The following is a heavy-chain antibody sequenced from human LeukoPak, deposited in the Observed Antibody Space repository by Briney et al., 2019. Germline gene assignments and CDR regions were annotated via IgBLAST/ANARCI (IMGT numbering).Heavy chain of an antibody. D-gene: IGHD2-2*01. CDR2: FDPEDGET. J-gene: IGHJ4*02. CDR1: GYTLTELS. CDR3: ATLSYCSSTSCYPFDY. Sequence: ASVKVSCKVSGYTLTELSMHWVRQAPGKGLEWKGGFDPEDGETIYAQKFQGRVTMTEDTSTDTAYMELSSLRSEDTAVYYCATLSYCSSTSCYPFDYWGQGTLVTVSS. V-gene: IGHV1-24*01.